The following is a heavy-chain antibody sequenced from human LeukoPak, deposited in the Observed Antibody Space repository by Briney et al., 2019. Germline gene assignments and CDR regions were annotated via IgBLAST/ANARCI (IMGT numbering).Heavy chain of an antibody. CDR1: GITFSNSA. V-gene: IGHV3-23*01. Sequence: QPGGSLRLSCVPSGITFSNSALSWVRQAPGKGLEWVSTITKSGDQTYYADSVKGLFTISRDISKNTLYLQMNSLRAEDTAVYHCVKSAGKDGYRDVFDIWGQGTVVTVSS. CDR2: ITKSGDQT. J-gene: IGHJ3*02. CDR3: VKSAGKDGYRDVFDI. D-gene: IGHD5-24*01.